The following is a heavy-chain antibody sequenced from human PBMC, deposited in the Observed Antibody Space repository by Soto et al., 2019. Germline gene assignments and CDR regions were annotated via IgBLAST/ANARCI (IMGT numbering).Heavy chain of an antibody. J-gene: IGHJ4*02. Sequence: PGGSLRLSCAASGFTFSSYAMSWVRQAPGKGLEWVSAISGSGGSTYYADSVKGRFTIPRDNSKNTLYLQMNSLRAEDTAVYYCAKGYYDILTGPEPFDYWGQGTLVTVSS. CDR2: ISGSGGST. CDR1: GFTFSSYA. V-gene: IGHV3-23*01. CDR3: AKGYYDILTGPEPFDY. D-gene: IGHD3-9*01.